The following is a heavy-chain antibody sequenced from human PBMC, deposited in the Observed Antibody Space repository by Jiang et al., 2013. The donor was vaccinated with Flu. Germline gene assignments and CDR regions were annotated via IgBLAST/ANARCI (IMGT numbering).Heavy chain of an antibody. CDR3: ARARAPEIAANYFDY. CDR1: SGSISSYY. CDR2: IYYSGDT. V-gene: IGHV4-59*01. Sequence: GPGLVKPSETLSLTCTVSSGSISSYYWNWIRQPPGKGLEWIGYIYYSGDTNYNSSLKSRLTISLDTSKNQFSLRLNSVTSADTAMYYCARARAPEIAANYFDYWGQGMLVTVSS. J-gene: IGHJ4*02. D-gene: IGHD6-13*01.